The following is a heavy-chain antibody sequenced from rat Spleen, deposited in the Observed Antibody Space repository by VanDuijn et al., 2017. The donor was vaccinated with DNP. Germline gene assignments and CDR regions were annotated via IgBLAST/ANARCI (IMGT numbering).Heavy chain of an antibody. CDR3: TKDIDNSNYWYFDF. D-gene: IGHD1-8*01. V-gene: IGHV5-7*01. CDR1: GFTFSDYN. CDR2: ISYDGSST. Sequence: EVQLVESGGGLVQPGRSLKLSCAASGFTFSDYNMAWVRQAPKKGLEWVATISYDGSSTFFRDSVKGRFTISRDNAESILYLQIESLRSEDTATYYCTKDIDNSNYWYFDFWGPGTMVTVSS. J-gene: IGHJ1*01.